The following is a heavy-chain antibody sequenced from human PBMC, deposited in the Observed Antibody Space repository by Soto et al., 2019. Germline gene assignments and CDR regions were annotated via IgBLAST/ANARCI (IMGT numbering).Heavy chain of an antibody. J-gene: IGHJ6*02. D-gene: IGHD3-16*01. Sequence: QLQLQESGSGLVKPSQTLSLTCAVSGGSISSGGYSWSWIRQPPGKGLEWIGYIYHSGSTYYNPSLKSRVTISVDRSKNQFSLKLSSVTAADTAVYYCARWGGGLPHSYYGMDVWGQGTTVTVSS. CDR2: IYHSGST. V-gene: IGHV4-30-2*01. CDR3: ARWGGGLPHSYYGMDV. CDR1: GGSISSGGYS.